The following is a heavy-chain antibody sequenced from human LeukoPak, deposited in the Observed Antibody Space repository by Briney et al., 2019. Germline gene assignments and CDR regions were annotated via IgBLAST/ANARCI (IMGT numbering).Heavy chain of an antibody. Sequence: GGSLRLSCAASGFTFSSYSMNWVGRAPGKGLEGFSTISGSSSCIYYTVSVKGRCTSSTDSAKYSLYLQMKSLRAQDTDVDDCARDDEGVVVFDHWGQGTLVTVSS. CDR3: ARDDEGVVVFDH. CDR1: GFTFSSYS. V-gene: IGHV3-21*01. J-gene: IGHJ4*02. CDR2: ISGSSSCI. D-gene: IGHD3-22*01.